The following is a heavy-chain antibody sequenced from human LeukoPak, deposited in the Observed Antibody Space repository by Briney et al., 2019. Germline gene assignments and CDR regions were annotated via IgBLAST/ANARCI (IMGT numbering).Heavy chain of an antibody. J-gene: IGHJ4*02. CDR1: GYFIRSGFY. CDR2: FYHSGST. D-gene: IGHD5-24*01. Sequence: SETLSLTCTVSGYFIRSGFYWGWIRQPPGKGLEWIGSFYHSGSTYYNPSLESRVTISLDTSKNQLSLKLTSVTAADTAVYYCARGVMATILTPFDYWGQGTLVTVSS. V-gene: IGHV4-38-2*02. CDR3: ARGVMATILTPFDY.